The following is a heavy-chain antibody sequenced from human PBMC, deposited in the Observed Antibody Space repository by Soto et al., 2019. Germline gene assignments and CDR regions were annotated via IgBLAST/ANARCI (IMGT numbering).Heavy chain of an antibody. V-gene: IGHV1-18*01. CDR1: GYGFTTYG. J-gene: IGHJ4*02. Sequence: QIHLVQSGAEVKKPGASVTVSCKGSGYGFTTYGITWVRQAPGQGLEWMAWISAHNGNTNDAQKLQGIVTVTRDTSTSTAYMELRSLRSDDTAVYYCARGRYGDYWGQGALVTVSS. CDR3: ARGRYGDY. D-gene: IGHD1-1*01. CDR2: ISAHNGNT.